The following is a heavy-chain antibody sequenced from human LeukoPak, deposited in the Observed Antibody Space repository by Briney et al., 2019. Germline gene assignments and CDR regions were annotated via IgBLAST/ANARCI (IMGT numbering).Heavy chain of an antibody. CDR2: INPNSGGT. J-gene: IGHJ5*02. CDR1: GYTFTGYY. Sequence: EASVKVSCKASGYTFTGYYMHWVRQAPGQGLEWMGWINPNSGGTNYAQKFQGRVTMTRDTSISTAYMELSRLRSDDTAVYYCARVSFLYSSSWGFDPWGQGTLVTVSS. CDR3: ARVSFLYSSSWGFDP. V-gene: IGHV1-2*02. D-gene: IGHD6-13*01.